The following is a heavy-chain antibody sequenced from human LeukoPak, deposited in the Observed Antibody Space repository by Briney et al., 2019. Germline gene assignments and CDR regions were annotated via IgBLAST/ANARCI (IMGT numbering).Heavy chain of an antibody. J-gene: IGHJ4*02. Sequence: GGPLRLSRAASGFTVSNNYMNWVRQAPGKGLEWVSVIYSGGRIYYADSVKGRFTISRDNSKNTLYLQMNSLRAEDTAVYYCGGYSPYLDYWGQGTLVTVSS. CDR2: IYSGGRI. V-gene: IGHV3-66*01. CDR1: GFTVSNNY. CDR3: GGYSPYLDY. D-gene: IGHD3-22*01.